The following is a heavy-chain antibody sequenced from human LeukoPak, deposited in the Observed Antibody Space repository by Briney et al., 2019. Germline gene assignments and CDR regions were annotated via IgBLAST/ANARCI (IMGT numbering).Heavy chain of an antibody. CDR1: GFTFSSYG. V-gene: IGHV3-33*01. D-gene: IGHD4/OR15-4a*01. CDR2: IWYDGSNK. CDR3: ARLANCGDYFDY. Sequence: GGSLRLSCAASGFTFSSYGMHWVRQAPGKGLEWVAVIWYDGSNKYYADSVKGRFTISRDNSKNTLYLQMNSLRAEDTAVYYCARLANCGDYFDYWGQGTLVTVSS. J-gene: IGHJ4*02.